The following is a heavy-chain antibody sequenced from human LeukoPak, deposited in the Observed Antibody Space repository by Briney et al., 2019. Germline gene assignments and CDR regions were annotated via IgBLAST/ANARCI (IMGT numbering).Heavy chain of an antibody. D-gene: IGHD5-18*01. CDR1: GFTFSSYS. J-gene: IGHJ4*02. V-gene: IGHV3-21*01. CDR3: ARDSRYSYGNPGPGFDY. CDR2: ISSSSSYI. Sequence: GGSLRLSCAASGFTFSSYSMNWVRQAPGKGLEWVSSISSSSSYIYYADSVKGRFTISRDNAKNSLYLQMNSLRAEDTAVYYCARDSRYSYGNPGPGFDYWGQGTLVTVSS.